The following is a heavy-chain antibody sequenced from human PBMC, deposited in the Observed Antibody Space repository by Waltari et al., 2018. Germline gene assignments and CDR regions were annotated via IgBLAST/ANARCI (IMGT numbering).Heavy chain of an antibody. Sequence: EVQLVESGGGIVQPGGSLRLSCAAAGFTFSSYWMHWVPQAPGKGLVGVSRANSDGSSTSYADSVKGRFTISRDNAKSTVYLQMNSLRAEDTAVYYCARINRLRNWYFDLWGRGTLVTVSS. J-gene: IGHJ2*01. CDR1: GFTFSSYW. D-gene: IGHD2-21*01. CDR2: ANSDGSST. CDR3: ARINRLRNWYFDL. V-gene: IGHV3-74*01.